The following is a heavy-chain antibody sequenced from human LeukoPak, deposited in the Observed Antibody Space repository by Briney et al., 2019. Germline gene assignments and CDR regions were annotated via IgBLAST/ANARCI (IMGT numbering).Heavy chain of an antibody. D-gene: IGHD3-10*01. V-gene: IGHV3-23*01. CDR2: ISGSGGST. CDR1: GFTFSSYA. Sequence: PGGSLRLSCAASGFTFSSYAMSWVRQAPGKGLEWVSAISGSGGSTYYADSVRGRFTISRDNSKNTLYLQMNSLRAEDTAVFYCARADYYDSGSFYPLNFWGQGTLVTVSS. CDR3: ARADYYDSGSFYPLNF. J-gene: IGHJ4*02.